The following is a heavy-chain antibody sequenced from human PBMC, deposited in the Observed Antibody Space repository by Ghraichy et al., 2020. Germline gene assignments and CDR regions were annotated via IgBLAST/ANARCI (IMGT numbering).Heavy chain of an antibody. CDR3: ARHGGRHFDY. D-gene: IGHD3-16*01. CDR2: ISPTGGT. Sequence: SQTLSLTCAVNGGSFSGHYWSWIRQSPGKGLEWIGQISPTGGTSYSPSLNSRVIISMDTSKNQFSLRLNSVTAADTALYSCARHGGRHFDYWSQGHPVTVSS. J-gene: IGHJ4*02. V-gene: IGHV4-34*01. CDR1: GGSFSGHY.